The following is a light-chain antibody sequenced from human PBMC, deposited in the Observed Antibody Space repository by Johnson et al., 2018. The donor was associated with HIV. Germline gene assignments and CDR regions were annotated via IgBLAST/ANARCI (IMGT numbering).Light chain of an antibody. V-gene: IGLV1-51*01. CDR1: SSNIGNNF. J-gene: IGLJ1*01. CDR2: DNY. Sequence: QSVLTQPPSVSAAPGQKVTISCSGSSSNIGNNFVSWYQQLPGTAPKLLIYDNYKRPSGIPDRFSGSKSGTSATLGITGLQTGDEADYYCGTWDSSLSVNVFVPGTKVTVL. CDR3: GTWDSSLSVNV.